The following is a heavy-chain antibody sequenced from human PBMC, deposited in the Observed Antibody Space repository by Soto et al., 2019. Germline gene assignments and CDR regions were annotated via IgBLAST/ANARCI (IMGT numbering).Heavy chain of an antibody. V-gene: IGHV4-39*01. J-gene: IGHJ4*02. D-gene: IGHD2-15*01. CDR2: IYYSGST. CDR3: ARHTPAISISDH. CDR1: GGSISSSSYY. Sequence: QLQLQESGPGLVKPSETLSLTCTVSGGSISSSSYYWGWIRQPPGKGLEWIGSIYYSGSTYYNPSLKSRVTISVDTSKNQFSLKLSSVTAADTAVYYCARHTPAISISDHGGQGTPVTVSS.